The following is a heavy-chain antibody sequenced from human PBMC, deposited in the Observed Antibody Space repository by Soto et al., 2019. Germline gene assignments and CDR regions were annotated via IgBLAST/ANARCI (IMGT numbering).Heavy chain of an antibody. V-gene: IGHV3-21*01. J-gene: IGHJ6*03. Sequence: PGGSLRLSCAASGFTFSSYSMNWVRQAPGKGLEWVSSISSSSSYIYYADSVKGRFTISRDNAKNSLYLQMNSLRAEDTAVYYCARDCSSRDYYYYYMDVWGKGTTVTVSS. CDR3: ARDCSSRDYYYYYMDV. CDR1: GFTFSSYS. CDR2: ISSSSSYI. D-gene: IGHD2-15*01.